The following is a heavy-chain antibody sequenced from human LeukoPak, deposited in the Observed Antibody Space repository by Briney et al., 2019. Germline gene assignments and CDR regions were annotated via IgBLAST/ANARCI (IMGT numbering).Heavy chain of an antibody. V-gene: IGHV4-31*03. Sequence: PSETLSLTCTISGVSLSSDKYYWSWIRQRPGKGLERIGHIYYSGSTSFNPSLKSRVSMSVDASKSQFSLKLTSVTAADTAVYYCATPYCGTISCLDVFDVWGQGTVVTVSS. CDR1: GVSLSSDKYY. J-gene: IGHJ3*01. D-gene: IGHD2-2*01. CDR2: IYYSGST. CDR3: ATPYCGTISCLDVFDV.